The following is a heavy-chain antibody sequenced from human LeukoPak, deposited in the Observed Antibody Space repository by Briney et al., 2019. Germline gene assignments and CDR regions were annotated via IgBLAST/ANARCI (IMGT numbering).Heavy chain of an antibody. Sequence: SETLSLTCAVSGASISSHYWSWIRQPPGKGLEWIGYTSGSISDNPSLKSRVAVSVDPSQSQVSLSLTSVTAADTAVYYCARVLAIFGLDTTDFYMDVWGKGTTVTVSS. V-gene: IGHV4-59*11. CDR2: TSGSI. D-gene: IGHD3/OR15-3a*01. CDR3: ARVLAIFGLDTTDFYMDV. CDR1: GASISSHY. J-gene: IGHJ6*03.